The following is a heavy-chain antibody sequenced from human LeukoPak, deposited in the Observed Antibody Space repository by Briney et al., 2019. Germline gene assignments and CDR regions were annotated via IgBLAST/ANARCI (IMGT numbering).Heavy chain of an antibody. D-gene: IGHD3-22*01. CDR3: AKEFSYYDRSGYYYVGAIDY. CDR1: GFTFSSYA. V-gene: IGHV3-23*01. Sequence: GGSLRLSCAASGFTFSSYAMSWVRQAPGKGLEWVSAISGSGGSTYYADSVKGRFTISRDNSKNTLYLQMNSLRAEDTAVYYCAKEFSYYDRSGYYYVGAIDYWGQGTLVTVSS. CDR2: ISGSGGST. J-gene: IGHJ4*02.